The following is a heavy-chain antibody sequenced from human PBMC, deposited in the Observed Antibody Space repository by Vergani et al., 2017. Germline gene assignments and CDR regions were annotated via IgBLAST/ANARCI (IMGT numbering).Heavy chain of an antibody. CDR2: IYYSGST. Sequence: QLQLQESGPGLAKPSETLSLTCTVSGGSISSSSYYWGWIRQPPGKGLEWIGSIYYSGSTYYNPSLKSRVTISVDTSKNQFSLKLSSVTAADTAVYYCAGITIFGVAQRTCDPWGLGTLVTVSS. D-gene: IGHD3-3*01. J-gene: IGHJ5*02. CDR3: AGITIFGVAQRTCDP. V-gene: IGHV4-39*07. CDR1: GGSISSSSYY.